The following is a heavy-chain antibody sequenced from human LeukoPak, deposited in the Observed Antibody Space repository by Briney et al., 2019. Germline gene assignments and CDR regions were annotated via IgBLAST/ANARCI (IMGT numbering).Heavy chain of an antibody. V-gene: IGHV4-59*01. D-gene: IGHD3-10*01. J-gene: IGHJ6*03. CDR1: GGYISSYY. CDR2: IYYSGST. CDR3: ARVTESYGSGRRHNYYYYYMDV. Sequence: PSETLSLTCTVSGGYISSYYWSWIRQPPGKGLEWIGYIYYSGSTNYNPSLKSRVTISVDTSKNQFSLKLSPVTAADTAVYYCARVTESYGSGRRHNYYYYYMDVWGKGTTVTISS.